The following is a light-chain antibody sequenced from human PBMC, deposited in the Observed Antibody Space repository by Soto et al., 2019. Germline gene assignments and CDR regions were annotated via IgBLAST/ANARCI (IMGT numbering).Light chain of an antibody. Sequence: DIQMTQSPSTLSASVGDRVTITCRASQSVSTWLAWYQQKPGKVPKLLIYKAYSLESGVPSRFSGSGSGTEFTLTISSLQPDDFATYYCQQYNSIPLTFSGGTKVEIK. J-gene: IGKJ4*01. CDR3: QQYNSIPLT. CDR1: QSVSTW. V-gene: IGKV1-5*03. CDR2: KAY.